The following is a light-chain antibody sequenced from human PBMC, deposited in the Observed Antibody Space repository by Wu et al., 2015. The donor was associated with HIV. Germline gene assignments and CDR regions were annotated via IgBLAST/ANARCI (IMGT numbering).Light chain of an antibody. CDR3: QQYGTSPPYI. CDR2: GAS. V-gene: IGKV3-20*01. CDR1: QSVTNSY. Sequence: EIVLTQSPGTLSLSPGERATLSCRASQSVTNSYLAWHQQKPGQAPRLLIYGASSRATGIPDRFSGSGSGTDFTLTISRLESEDFAVYYCQQYGTSPPYIFGQGTKLEIK. J-gene: IGKJ2*01.